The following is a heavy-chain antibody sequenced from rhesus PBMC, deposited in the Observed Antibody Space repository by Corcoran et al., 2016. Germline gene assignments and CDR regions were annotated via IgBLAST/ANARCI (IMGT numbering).Heavy chain of an antibody. D-gene: IGHD3-22*01. J-gene: IGHJ4*01. CDR3: ARERTGVISDY. Sequence: QVQLQESGPGLVKPSETLSLTCAVSGGSISSSYYYWSWLRKAPGKGLEWIGYIAYRGGTRFNPALTGRVTDSRDTSKSQFSLKLSSVTAADTAVYYRARERTGVISDYWGQGVLVTVSS. CDR2: IAYRGGT. V-gene: IGHV4-122*02. CDR1: GGSISSSYYY.